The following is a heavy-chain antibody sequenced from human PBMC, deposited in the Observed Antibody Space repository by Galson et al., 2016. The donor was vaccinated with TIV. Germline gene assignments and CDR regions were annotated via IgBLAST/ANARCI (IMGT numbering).Heavy chain of an antibody. J-gene: IGHJ4*02. CDR3: ATGGGYGDSGFDS. V-gene: IGHV3-48*04. D-gene: IGHD3-16*02. CDR2: ITSSSSTI. CDR1: GFTFTSYS. Sequence: SLRLSCAASGFTFTSYSINWVRQTPGKGLEWVSYITSSSSTIYYAESVGGRFTISRDNAMNTLYLQMNSLRAEDTAVYYCATGGGYGDSGFDSWGQGTLVTVSS.